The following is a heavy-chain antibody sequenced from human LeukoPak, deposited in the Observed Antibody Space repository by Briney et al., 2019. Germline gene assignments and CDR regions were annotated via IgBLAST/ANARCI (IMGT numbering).Heavy chain of an antibody. Sequence: ASVTVSCKVSGYTLTELSMHWVRQAPGKGLEWMGGFDPEDGETIYAQKFQGRVTMTEDTSTDTAYMELSSLRSEDTAVYYCATDLRMVRGVIISGPLGPWGQGTLVTVSS. J-gene: IGHJ5*02. D-gene: IGHD3-10*01. CDR2: FDPEDGET. CDR3: ATDLRMVRGVIISGPLGP. CDR1: GYTLTELS. V-gene: IGHV1-24*01.